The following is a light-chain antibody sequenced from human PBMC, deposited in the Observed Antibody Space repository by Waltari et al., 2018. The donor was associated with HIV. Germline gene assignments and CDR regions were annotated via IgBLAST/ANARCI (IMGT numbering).Light chain of an antibody. CDR3: VLYMGSGISV. Sequence: QTVVTQGPSFSVSPGGTVTLTCGLSSGSVSTSYYPSWYQQTPDQAPRTLIYNTNTRSSGVPDRFSGSILGNKAALTIAGAQADDESDYYCVLYMGSGISVFGGGTKLTVL. V-gene: IGLV8-61*01. CDR1: SGSVSTSYY. CDR2: NTN. J-gene: IGLJ3*02.